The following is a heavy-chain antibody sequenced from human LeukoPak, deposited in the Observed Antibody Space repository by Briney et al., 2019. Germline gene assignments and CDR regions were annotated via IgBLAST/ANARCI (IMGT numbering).Heavy chain of an antibody. V-gene: IGHV3-21*01. Sequence: PGGSLRLSCAASGFTFSSYSMNWVRQAPGKGLEWVSSISSSSSYIYYADSVKGRFTISRDNAKNSLYLQMNSLRAEDTAVYYCARDNQYCGSTSCYYYYYGMDVWGQGTTVTVSS. D-gene: IGHD2-2*01. CDR2: ISSSSSYI. CDR3: ARDNQYCGSTSCYYYYYGMDV. J-gene: IGHJ6*02. CDR1: GFTFSSYS.